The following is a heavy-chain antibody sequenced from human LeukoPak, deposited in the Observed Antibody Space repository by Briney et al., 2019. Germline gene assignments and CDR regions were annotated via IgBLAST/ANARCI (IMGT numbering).Heavy chain of an antibody. CDR3: AREDNGGATDDGFDV. D-gene: IGHD3-16*01. Sequence: GGSLRLSCAASGFAVSNKFMYWVRQAPGKGLEWVSVIRIGDVTHYADSVKGRFTTSRDSSKNTVYLQMESLRVEDTAVYYCAREDNGGATDDGFDVWGHRTVVTVSS. J-gene: IGHJ3*01. V-gene: IGHV3-53*01. CDR2: IRIGDVT. CDR1: GFAVSNKF.